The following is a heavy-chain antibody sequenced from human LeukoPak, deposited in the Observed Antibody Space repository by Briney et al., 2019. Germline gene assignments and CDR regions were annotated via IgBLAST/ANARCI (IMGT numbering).Heavy chain of an antibody. CDR2: ISSNGGST. CDR1: GLTISSYS. Sequence: GGSLRLSCAASGLTISSYSMNWVRQAPGKGLEYVSAISSNGGSTYYANSVKGRFTISRDNSKNTLYLQMGSLRAEDMAVYYCARDRGSSGWYSPTYYYYMDVWGKGTTVTISS. J-gene: IGHJ6*03. CDR3: ARDRGSSGWYSPTYYYYMDV. V-gene: IGHV3-64*01. D-gene: IGHD6-19*01.